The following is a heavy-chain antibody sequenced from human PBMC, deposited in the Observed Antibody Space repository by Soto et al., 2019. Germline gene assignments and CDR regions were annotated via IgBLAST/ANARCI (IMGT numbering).Heavy chain of an antibody. CDR3: ARGPPDYGDYVFFPGVENTDDAFDI. CDR1: GYTFTSYA. V-gene: IGHV1-3*01. D-gene: IGHD4-17*01. Sequence: ASVKVSCKASGYTFTSYAMHWVRQAPGQRLEWMGWINAGNGNTKYSQKFQGRVTITRDTSASTAYMELSSLRSEDTAVYYCARGPPDYGDYVFFPGVENTDDAFDIWGQGTLVPVSS. CDR2: INAGNGNT. J-gene: IGHJ3*02.